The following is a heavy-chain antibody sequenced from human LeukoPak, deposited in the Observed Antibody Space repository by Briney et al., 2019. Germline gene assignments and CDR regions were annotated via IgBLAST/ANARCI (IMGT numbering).Heavy chain of an antibody. CDR3: ARADSSGYFGYFDY. D-gene: IGHD3-22*01. CDR2: IYSSGTT. Sequence: GGSLRLSCAASGFTVSSNYMSWVRQAPGKGLEWVSVIYSSGTTSYTDSVKGRFTISRDNSKNTLYLQMNSLRAEDTAVYYCARADSSGYFGYFDYWGQGTLVTVSS. J-gene: IGHJ4*02. CDR1: GFTVSSNY. V-gene: IGHV3-53*01.